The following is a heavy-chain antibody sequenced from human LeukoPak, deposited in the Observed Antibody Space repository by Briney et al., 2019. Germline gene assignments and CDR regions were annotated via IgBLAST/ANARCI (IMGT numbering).Heavy chain of an antibody. J-gene: IGHJ1*01. CDR1: GFTFSSYA. CDR2: ISYDVSNK. D-gene: IGHD6-19*01. Sequence: GGSLRLSCAASGFTFSSYAMHWVRQAPGKGLEWGAVISYDVSNKSYADSVKGRFTIARDNAKHSLYLQMNSLRAEDTAVYYCARGGKRALAGTRSPQYFQHWGQGTLVTVSS. V-gene: IGHV3-30*04. CDR3: ARGGKRALAGTRSPQYFQH.